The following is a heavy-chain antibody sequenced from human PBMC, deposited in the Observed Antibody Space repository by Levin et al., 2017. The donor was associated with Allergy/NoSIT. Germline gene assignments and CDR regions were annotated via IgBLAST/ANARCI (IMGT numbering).Heavy chain of an antibody. CDR2: ISLGGSY. CDR1: GGSFSGYY. Sequence: SQTLSLTCTVYGGSFSGYYWSWIRQPPGKGLEWIAEISLGGSYNYNPSLKSRLSMSADTSNNQFSLKVRSVTAADTAVYYGARGDIAARLQHWGQGTLVTVSS. V-gene: IGHV4-34*01. D-gene: IGHD6-6*01. J-gene: IGHJ1*01. CDR3: ARGDIAARLQH.